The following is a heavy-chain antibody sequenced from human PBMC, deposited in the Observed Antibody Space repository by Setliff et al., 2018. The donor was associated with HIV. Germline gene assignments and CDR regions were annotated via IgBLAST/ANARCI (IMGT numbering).Heavy chain of an antibody. Sequence: GASVKVSCKASGYTFTSYAMHWVRQAPGQRLEWMGWINAGNGNTKYSQKFQGRVTITRDTSASTAYMELSSLRSEDTAVYYCARESPNLGELSSNPDASDIWGQGTMVTVSS. CDR1: GYTFTSYA. CDR3: ARESPNLGELSSNPDASDI. J-gene: IGHJ3*02. V-gene: IGHV1-3*01. CDR2: INAGNGNT. D-gene: IGHD3-16*02.